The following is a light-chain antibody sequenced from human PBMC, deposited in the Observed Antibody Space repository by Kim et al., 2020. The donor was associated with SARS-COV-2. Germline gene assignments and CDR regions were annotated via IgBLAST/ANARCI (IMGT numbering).Light chain of an antibody. V-gene: IGKV3-20*01. CDR1: QSVSSTY. Sequence: PGERAPLSCRASQSVSSTYLAWYQQKPGQAPRLLIYGASNRATGIPDRFSGSGSGTDFTLTISRLEPEDFAVYYCQQYGRSPPWTFGQGTKVDIK. J-gene: IGKJ1*01. CDR2: GAS. CDR3: QQYGRSPPWT.